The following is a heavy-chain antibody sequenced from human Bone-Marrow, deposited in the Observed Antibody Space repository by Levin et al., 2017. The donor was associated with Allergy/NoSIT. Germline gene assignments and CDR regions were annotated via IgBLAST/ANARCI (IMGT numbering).Heavy chain of an antibody. J-gene: IGHJ4*02. CDR2: ISSSSSYI. Sequence: GESLKISCAASGFTFSSYSMNWVRQAPGKGLEWVSSISSSSSYIYYADSVKGRFTISRDNAKNSLYLQMNSLRAEDTAVYYCARAPGYCSGGSCYIDYWGQGTLVTVSS. D-gene: IGHD2-15*01. CDR3: ARAPGYCSGGSCYIDY. CDR1: GFTFSSYS. V-gene: IGHV3-21*01.